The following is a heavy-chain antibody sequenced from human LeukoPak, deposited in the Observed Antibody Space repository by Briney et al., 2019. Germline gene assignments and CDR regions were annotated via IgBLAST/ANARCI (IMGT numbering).Heavy chain of an antibody. V-gene: IGHV3-23*01. J-gene: IGHJ4*02. CDR2: ISGSGGST. CDR1: GFTFSSYA. CDR3: AKGYDSSGYYSDSTGDPFDY. D-gene: IGHD3-22*01. Sequence: GGSLRLSCAASGFTFSSYAMSWVRQAPGKGLEWVSAISGSGGSTYYADSVKGRFTISRDNSKNTLYLQVNSLRAEDTAVYYCAKGYDSSGYYSDSTGDPFDYWGQGTLVTVSS.